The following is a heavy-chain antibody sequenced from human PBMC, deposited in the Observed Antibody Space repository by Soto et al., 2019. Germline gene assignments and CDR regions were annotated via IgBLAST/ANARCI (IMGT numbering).Heavy chain of an antibody. Sequence: GGSLRLSCAASGFTFSSYSMNWVRQAPGKGLEWVSYISSSSSTIYYADSVKGRFTISRDNAKNSLYLQMNSLRAEDTAVYYCAREARGYCSGGSCYLSGAFDIWGQGTMVTVSS. CDR1: GFTFSSYS. CDR3: AREARGYCSGGSCYLSGAFDI. CDR2: ISSSSSTI. D-gene: IGHD2-15*01. J-gene: IGHJ3*02. V-gene: IGHV3-48*01.